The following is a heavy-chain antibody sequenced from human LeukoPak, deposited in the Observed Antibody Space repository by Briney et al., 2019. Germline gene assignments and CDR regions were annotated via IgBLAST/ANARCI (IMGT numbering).Heavy chain of an antibody. D-gene: IGHD6-19*01. Sequence: SETLSLTCTVSGGSISSSSYYWGWIRQPPGKGLEWIGSIYYSGSTYYNPSLKSRVTISVDTSKNQFSLKLSSVTAADTAVYYCARTTGSGPWPYDAFDIWGQGTMVTVSS. V-gene: IGHV4-39*07. CDR1: GGSISSSSYY. CDR2: IYYSGST. J-gene: IGHJ3*02. CDR3: ARTTGSGPWPYDAFDI.